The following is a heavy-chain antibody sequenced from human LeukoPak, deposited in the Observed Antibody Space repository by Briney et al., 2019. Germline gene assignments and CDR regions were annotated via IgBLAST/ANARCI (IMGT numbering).Heavy chain of an antibody. CDR3: ARDGVVPAAMLGY. CDR1: GYTFTGYY. Sequence: ASVKVSCKASGYTFTGYYMHWVRQAPGQGLEWMGWINPNSGGTNYAQKFQGRVTMTRDTSTSTVYMELSSLRSEDTAVYYCARDGVVPAAMLGYWGQGTLVTVSS. J-gene: IGHJ4*02. V-gene: IGHV1-2*02. CDR2: INPNSGGT. D-gene: IGHD2-2*01.